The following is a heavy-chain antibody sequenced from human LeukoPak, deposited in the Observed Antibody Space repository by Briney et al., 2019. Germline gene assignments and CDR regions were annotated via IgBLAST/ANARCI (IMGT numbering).Heavy chain of an antibody. V-gene: IGHV1-2*02. CDR1: GYTFTVYY. CDR3: ATSYSQVTTDAYSYMDV. Sequence: ASVKVSCKSSGYTFTVYYVHWVRSAPGQGLEWMGWITLNNGGTNYAQGFQGRVTMTWEPSITTAYMALSGLTSDDTAVYFCATSYSQVTTDAYSYMDVWGKGSTVTVSS. D-gene: IGHD1-1*01. J-gene: IGHJ6*03. CDR2: ITLNNGGT.